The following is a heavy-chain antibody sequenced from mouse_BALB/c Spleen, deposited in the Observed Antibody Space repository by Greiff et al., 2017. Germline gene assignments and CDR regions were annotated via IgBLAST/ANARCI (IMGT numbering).Heavy chain of an antibody. CDR3: ARGDGNYDPFFAY. V-gene: IGHV3-2*02. CDR2: ISYSGST. Sequence: EVMLVESGPGLVKPSQSLSLTCTVTGYSITSDYAWNWIRQFPGNKLEWMGYISYSGSTSYNPSLKSRISITRDTSKNQFFLQLNSVTTEDTATYYCARGDGNYDPFFAYWGQGTLVTVSA. D-gene: IGHD2-1*01. CDR1: GYSITSDYA. J-gene: IGHJ3*01.